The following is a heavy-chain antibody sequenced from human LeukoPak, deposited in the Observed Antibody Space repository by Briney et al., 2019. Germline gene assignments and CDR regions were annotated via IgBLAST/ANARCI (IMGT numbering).Heavy chain of an antibody. CDR3: ARETSSWDSPQTLDY. J-gene: IGHJ4*02. Sequence: SQTLSLTCAISGDSFSSNSVTWNWIRQSPSRGLEWLGRTYYRSKWYNDYAVSVKSRITINPDTSKNQFSLQLNSVTPEDTAVYYCARETSSWDSPQTLDYWGQGTLVTVSS. D-gene: IGHD1-26*01. V-gene: IGHV6-1*01. CDR2: TYYRSKWYN. CDR1: GDSFSSNSVT.